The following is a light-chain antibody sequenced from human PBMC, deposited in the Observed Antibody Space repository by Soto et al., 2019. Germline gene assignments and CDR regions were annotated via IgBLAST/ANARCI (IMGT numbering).Light chain of an antibody. Sequence: QAVVTQEPSLTVSPGGTVTLTCGSSSGVVTSGHYPYWFQQKPGQAPRTLIYETSNKHSWTPARFSGSLLGGKAALTLSGAQPEDEAEYYCLLSYSGAHVVFGGGTKVTVI. CDR2: ETS. CDR1: SGVVTSGHY. J-gene: IGLJ2*01. V-gene: IGLV7-46*01. CDR3: LLSYSGAHVV.